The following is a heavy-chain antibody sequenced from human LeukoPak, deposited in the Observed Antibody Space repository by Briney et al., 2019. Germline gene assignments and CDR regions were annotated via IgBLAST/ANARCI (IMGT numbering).Heavy chain of an antibody. CDR3: ARDAQGRRFDY. CDR2: IYYSGST. CDR1: GGSISSSSYY. J-gene: IGHJ4*02. Sequence: PSETLSLTCTVSGGSISSSSYYWGWIRQPPGKGLEWIGSIYYSGSTYYNPSLKSRVTISVDTSKNQFSLKLSSVTAADTAVYYCARDAQGRRFDYWGQGTLVTVSS. V-gene: IGHV4-39*07.